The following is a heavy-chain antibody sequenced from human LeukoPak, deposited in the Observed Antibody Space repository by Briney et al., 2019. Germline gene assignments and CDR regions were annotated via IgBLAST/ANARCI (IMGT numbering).Heavy chain of an antibody. CDR2: IYYSGST. CDR1: GGSISSYY. D-gene: IGHD3-10*01. CDR3: ARQGWFGEPLRADYFDY. J-gene: IGHJ4*02. Sequence: PSETLSLTCTVSGGSISSYYWSWIRQPPGKGLEWIGYIYYSGSTNYNPSLKSRVTISVDTSKNQFSLKLSSVTAADTAVYYCARQGWFGEPLRADYFDYWGQGTLVTVSS. V-gene: IGHV4-59*08.